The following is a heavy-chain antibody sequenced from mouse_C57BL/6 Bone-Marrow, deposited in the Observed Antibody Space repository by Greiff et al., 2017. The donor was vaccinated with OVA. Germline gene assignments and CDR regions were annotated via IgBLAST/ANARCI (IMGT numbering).Heavy chain of an antibody. J-gene: IGHJ4*01. CDR3: AKKDYYGNYDAMDY. Sequence: VQLQQSGPGLVQPSQSLSITCTVSGFSLTSYGVHWVRQPPGQGLEWLGVIWSGGSTDYNAAFISRLSISKDNSKSQVFFKMNSLQADDTAIYYCAKKDYYGNYDAMDYWGQGTSVTVSS. V-gene: IGHV2-4*01. CDR2: IWSGGST. CDR1: GFSLTSYG. D-gene: IGHD2-1*01.